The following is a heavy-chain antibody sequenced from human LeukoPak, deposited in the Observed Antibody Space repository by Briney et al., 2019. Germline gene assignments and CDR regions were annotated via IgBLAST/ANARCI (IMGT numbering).Heavy chain of an antibody. CDR1: GFTFSSYS. CDR2: ISSSSSYI. J-gene: IGHJ4*02. V-gene: IGHV3-21*01. Sequence: GGSLRLSCAASGFTFSSYSMNWVRQAPGKGLEWVSSISSSSSYIYYADSVKGRFTISRDNAKNSLYLQMNSLRAEDTAVYYCARDPSSGWYYFDYWGQGTLVTASS. D-gene: IGHD6-19*01. CDR3: ARDPSSGWYYFDY.